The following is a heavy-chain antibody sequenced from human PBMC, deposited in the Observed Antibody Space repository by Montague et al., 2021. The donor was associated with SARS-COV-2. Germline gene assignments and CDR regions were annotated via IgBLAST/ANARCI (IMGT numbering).Heavy chain of an antibody. CDR1: GGSISSYY. J-gene: IGHJ4*02. V-gene: IGHV4-59*01. CDR3: AREPDYGDYFDY. CDR2: IYYSGST. Sequence: SETLSLTCTVSGGSISSYYWSWIRQPPGKGLEWIGYIYYSGSTNXNPSLKSRVTISVDTSKNQFSLKLSSVTAADTAVHYCAREPDYGDYFDYWGQGTLVTVSS. D-gene: IGHD4-17*01.